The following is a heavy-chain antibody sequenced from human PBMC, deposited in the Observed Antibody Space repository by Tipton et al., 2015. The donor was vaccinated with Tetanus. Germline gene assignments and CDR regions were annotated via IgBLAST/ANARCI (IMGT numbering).Heavy chain of an antibody. CDR1: GFTFSSYA. CDR3: AKDPRRGVATIWGRDY. D-gene: IGHD5-12*01. CDR2: ISGSGGST. Sequence: SLRLSCAASGFTFSSYAMSWVRQAPGKGLEWVSAISGSGGSTYYADSVKGRFTISRDNSKNTLYLQMNSLRAEDTAVYYCAKDPRRGVATIWGRDYWGQGTLVTVSS. J-gene: IGHJ4*02. V-gene: IGHV3-23*01.